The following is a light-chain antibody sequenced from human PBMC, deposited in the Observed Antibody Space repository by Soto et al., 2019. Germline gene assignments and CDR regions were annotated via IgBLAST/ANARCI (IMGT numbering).Light chain of an antibody. CDR2: KVS. CDR1: QSLAHSDGNTY. J-gene: IGKJ2*01. Sequence: DVVMTQSPLSLPVTLGQPASISCRSTQSLAHSDGNTYLNWFQQRPVQSPRRLIYKVSNRDSGVPDRISGSGSGTDFTLTISRVEGEDVGVYYCMQGTHRPYTFGQGTKLEIK. CDR3: MQGTHRPYT. V-gene: IGKV2-30*02.